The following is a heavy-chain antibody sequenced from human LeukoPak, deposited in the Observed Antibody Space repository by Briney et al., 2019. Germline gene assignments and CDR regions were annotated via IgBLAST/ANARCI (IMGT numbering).Heavy chain of an antibody. V-gene: IGHV1-69*06. D-gene: IGHD3-10*01. CDR2: IIPIFGTA. Sequence: SVKVSCKASGGTFSSYAISWVRQAPGQGLEWMGGIIPIFGTANYAQKFQGRVTITADKSTSTAYMDVSSLRSEDTAAYYCARGWFGELLNAFDIWGQGTMVTVSS. CDR1: GGTFSSYA. J-gene: IGHJ3*02. CDR3: ARGWFGELLNAFDI.